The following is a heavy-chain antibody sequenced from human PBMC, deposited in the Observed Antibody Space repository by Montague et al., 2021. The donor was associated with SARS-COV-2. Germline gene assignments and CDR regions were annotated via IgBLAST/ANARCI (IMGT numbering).Heavy chain of an antibody. V-gene: IGHV4-39*01. J-gene: IGHJ3*02. Sequence: STYYNPSLKSRVTISVDTSKNQFSLKLSSVTAADTAVYYCARQENSSGWFKPAAFDIWGQGTMVTVSS. D-gene: IGHD6-19*01. CDR2: ST. CDR3: ARQENSSGWFKPAAFDI.